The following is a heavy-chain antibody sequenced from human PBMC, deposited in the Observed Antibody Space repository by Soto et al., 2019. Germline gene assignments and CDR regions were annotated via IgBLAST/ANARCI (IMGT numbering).Heavy chain of an antibody. Sequence: SETLSLTCTVSGVSIHNSHSFWGWIRQPPGKGLEFIGTVYYSGGAHYNSSLKSRVTISVDTANNQVSLRMRSLTAADTAVYYCGRVVEGATRHTDLDSWGQGSLVTVSS. J-gene: IGHJ5*01. CDR3: GRVVEGATRHTDLDS. CDR2: VYYSGGA. D-gene: IGHD2-21*01. CDR1: GVSIHNSHSF. V-gene: IGHV4-39*01.